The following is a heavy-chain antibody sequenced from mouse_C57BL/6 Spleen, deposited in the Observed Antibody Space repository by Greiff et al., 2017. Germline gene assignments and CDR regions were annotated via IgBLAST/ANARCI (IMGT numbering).Heavy chain of an antibody. CDR3: ARSGYYGSSLYWYFDV. Sequence: VQLVESGPELVKPGASVKISCKASGYAFSSSWMNWVKQRPGKGLEWIGRIYPGDGDTNYNGKFKGKATLTADKSSSTAYMQLSSLTSEDSAVYFCARSGYYGSSLYWYFDVWGTGTTVTVSS. V-gene: IGHV1-82*01. J-gene: IGHJ1*03. CDR1: GYAFSSSW. CDR2: IYPGDGDT. D-gene: IGHD1-1*01.